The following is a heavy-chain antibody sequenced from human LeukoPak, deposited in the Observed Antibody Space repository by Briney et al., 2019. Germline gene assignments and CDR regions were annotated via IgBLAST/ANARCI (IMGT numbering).Heavy chain of an antibody. CDR3: ARSNSLGPYYYYYYMDV. Sequence: GSPRLSCAASGFTFSSYEMTWVRQAPGKGLEWIGYIYYSGSTNYNPSLKSRVTISVDTSKNQFSLKLSSVTAADTAVYYCARSNSLGPYYYYYYMDVWGKGTTVTVSS. CDR2: IYYSGST. D-gene: IGHD2-8*01. V-gene: IGHV4-59*01. CDR1: GFTFSSYE. J-gene: IGHJ6*03.